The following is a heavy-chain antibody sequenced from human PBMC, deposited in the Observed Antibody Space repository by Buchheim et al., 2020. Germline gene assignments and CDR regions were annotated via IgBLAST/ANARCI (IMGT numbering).Heavy chain of an antibody. CDR1: GFIFDYYA. D-gene: IGHD3-10*01. CDR3: AKSYKYGSGSNFVSYDH. Sequence: EVQLLQSGGGLVQPGNSLRLSCAASGFIFDYYAMSWVRQAPGEGLEWVSTISGSGDKTYFADAVKGRFTISRDNSKNTVDLEMNSLRAEDTAVYYCAKSYKYGSGSNFVSYDHWGQGAL. V-gene: IGHV3-23*01. CDR2: ISGSGDKT. J-gene: IGHJ4*02.